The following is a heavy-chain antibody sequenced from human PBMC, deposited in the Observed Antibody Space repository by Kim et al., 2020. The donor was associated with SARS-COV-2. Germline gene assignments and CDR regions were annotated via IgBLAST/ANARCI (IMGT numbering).Heavy chain of an antibody. CDR1: GFTFSSHG. Sequence: GGSLRLSCAASGFTFSSHGMHWVRQAPGRGLEWVAVISYDGSKKNYAASVRGRFTISRDNSENMLYLQMNSLRAEDTAVYYCAKNYGSGIFLGLGFWGQGTLVTVSS. J-gene: IGHJ4*02. V-gene: IGHV3-30*18. CDR2: ISYDGSKK. CDR3: AKNYGSGIFLGLGF. D-gene: IGHD3-10*01.